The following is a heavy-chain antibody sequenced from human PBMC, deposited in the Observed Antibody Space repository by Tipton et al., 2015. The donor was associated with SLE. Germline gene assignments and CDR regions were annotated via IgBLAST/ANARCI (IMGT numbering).Heavy chain of an antibody. CDR1: GYTFTGYY. CDR3: ARVNYDFWSGSTAWYYMYV. D-gene: IGHD3-3*01. J-gene: IGHJ6*03. V-gene: IGHV1-18*04. Sequence: QLVQSGPEVKKPGASVKVSCKASGYTFTGYYMHGVRQSPGQRLEWMGWISAYNGNTNYAQKLQCRVTMTTDTSTSTAYMELRSLRSDDTAVYYCARVNYDFWSGSTAWYYMYVWGKGTTVAVSS. CDR2: ISAYNGNT.